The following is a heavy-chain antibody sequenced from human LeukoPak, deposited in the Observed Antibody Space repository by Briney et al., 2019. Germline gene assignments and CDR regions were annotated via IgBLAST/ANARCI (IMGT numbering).Heavy chain of an antibody. J-gene: IGHJ6*03. CDR1: GFTFDDYG. V-gene: IGHV3-20*01. D-gene: IGHD2-15*01. Sequence: PGGSLRLSCAASGFTFDDYGMSWVRQAPGKGLEWVSGINWNGGSTGYADSVKGRFTISRDNAKNSLYLQMNSLRAEDTALYHCARERCSGGSCYSGYYYMDVWGKGTTVTVSS. CDR3: ARERCSGGSCYSGYYYMDV. CDR2: INWNGGST.